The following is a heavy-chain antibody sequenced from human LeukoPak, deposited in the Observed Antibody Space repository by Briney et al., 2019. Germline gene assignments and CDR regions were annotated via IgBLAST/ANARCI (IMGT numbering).Heavy chain of an antibody. CDR1: GYTFTSYD. CDR3: ARDSRDGYNSFDY. CDR2: MNPNSGNT. J-gene: IGHJ4*02. Sequence: WASVKVSCKASGYTFTSYDINWVRQATGQGLEWMGWMNPNSGNTGYAQKFQGRVTMTRDTSISTAYMELSRLRSDDTAVYYCARDSRDGYNSFDYWGQGTLVTVSS. D-gene: IGHD5-12*01. V-gene: IGHV1-8*01.